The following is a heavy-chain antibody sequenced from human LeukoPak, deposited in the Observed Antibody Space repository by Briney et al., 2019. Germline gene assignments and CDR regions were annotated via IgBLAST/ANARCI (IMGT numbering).Heavy chain of an antibody. CDR2: IYSGGST. CDR3: ARSTVGYAATDFDY. J-gene: IGHJ4*02. V-gene: IGHV3-53*01. Sequence: GGSLRLSCAASGFTVSSNYMSWVRQAPGKGLEWVSVIYSGGSTYYADSVKGRFTISRDNSKNTLYLQMNSLRAEDTAVYYCARSTVGYAATDFDYWGQGTLVTASS. CDR1: GFTVSSNY. D-gene: IGHD2-15*01.